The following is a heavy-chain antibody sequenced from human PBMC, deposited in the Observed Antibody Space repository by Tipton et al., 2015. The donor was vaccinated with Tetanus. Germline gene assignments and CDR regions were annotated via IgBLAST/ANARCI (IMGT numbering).Heavy chain of an antibody. CDR3: AREADCGGGSCFSGDFDN. CDR1: GFIFSSYC. V-gene: IGHV3-33*01. CDR2: SWYDGTDK. D-gene: IGHD2-15*01. J-gene: IGHJ4*02. Sequence: AASGFIFSSYCIHWVRQAPGKGLEWVAASWYDGTDKYYADSVKGRFTISRDNSKNTLYLQMNSLRAEDTAVYYCAREADCGGGSCFSGDFDNWGQGTQVTVSS.